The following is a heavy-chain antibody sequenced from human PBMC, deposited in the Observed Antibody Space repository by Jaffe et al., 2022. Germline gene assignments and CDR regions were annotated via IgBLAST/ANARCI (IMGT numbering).Heavy chain of an antibody. J-gene: IGHJ5*02. D-gene: IGHD3-3*01. Sequence: EVQLLESGGGLVQPGGSLRLSCAASGFTFSSYAMSWVRQAPGKGLEWVSAISGSGGSTYYADSVKGRFTISRDNSKNTLYLQMNSLRAEDTAVYYCAKESDYDFWSGYHGGWFDPWGQGTLVTVSS. V-gene: IGHV3-23*01. CDR3: AKESDYDFWSGYHGGWFDP. CDR2: ISGSGGST. CDR1: GFTFSSYA.